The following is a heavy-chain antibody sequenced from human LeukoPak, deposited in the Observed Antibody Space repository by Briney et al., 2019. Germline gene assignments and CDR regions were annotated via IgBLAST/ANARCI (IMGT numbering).Heavy chain of an antibody. CDR2: ISYDGSNK. V-gene: IGHV3-30-3*01. D-gene: IGHD2-15*01. Sequence: GGSRRLSCAASGFTFSSYAMHWVRQAPGKGLEWVAVISYDGSNKYYADCVKGRFTISRDNSKNTLYLQMNSLRAEDTAVYYCARDGLATQCSGGSCYSDAFDIWGQGTMVTVSS. CDR3: ARDGLATQCSGGSCYSDAFDI. CDR1: GFTFSSYA. J-gene: IGHJ3*02.